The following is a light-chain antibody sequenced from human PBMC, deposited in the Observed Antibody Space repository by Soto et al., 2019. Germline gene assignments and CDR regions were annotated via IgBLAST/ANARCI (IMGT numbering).Light chain of an antibody. J-gene: IGKJ4*01. CDR2: GAS. CDR3: HQYAYPPFT. Sequence: EIVLTQSPGTLSLSPGERATLSCRASQSVSSRSLAWYQQKPGQAPRLLISGASSRAADIPDRFSGSGSGRDFTLTFSRLEPEDFAVFYGHQYAYPPFTFGGGTKVEIK. V-gene: IGKV3-20*01. CDR1: QSVSSRS.